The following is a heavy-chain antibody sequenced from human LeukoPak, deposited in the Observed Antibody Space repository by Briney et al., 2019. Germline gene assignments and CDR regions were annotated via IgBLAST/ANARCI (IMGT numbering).Heavy chain of an antibody. CDR2: IYPGDSQT. CDR1: GFIFTEYW. Sequence: GESLKISCKGSGFIFTEYWIGWVRQMPGKGLEWMGIIYPGDSQTLYSPSLQGQVTISADKSIYTGYLQWNSLKASDTAMYYCAKRRRDQLLLGDWFDPWGQGTLVTVSS. CDR3: AKRRRDQLLLGDWFDP. J-gene: IGHJ5*02. D-gene: IGHD2-2*01. V-gene: IGHV5-51*01.